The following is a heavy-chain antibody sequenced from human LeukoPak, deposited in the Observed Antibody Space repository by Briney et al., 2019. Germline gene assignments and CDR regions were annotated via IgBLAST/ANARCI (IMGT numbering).Heavy chain of an antibody. CDR3: AKAPVTSCRGAFCYPLDS. Sequence: GGSLRLSCAASGFTFSSHGMSWVRQAPGKGLEWVSAISSSDDGTYHAGSVRGRFTISRDSSKNTLYLRMNNLRTEDAAIYYCAKAPVTSCRGAFCYPLDSWGQGTLVTVSS. CDR2: ISSSDDGT. V-gene: IGHV3-23*01. CDR1: GFTFSSHG. J-gene: IGHJ4*02. D-gene: IGHD2-15*01.